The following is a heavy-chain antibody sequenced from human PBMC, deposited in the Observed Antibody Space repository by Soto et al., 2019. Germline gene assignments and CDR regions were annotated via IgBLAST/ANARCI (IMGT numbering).Heavy chain of an antibody. CDR2: IWYDGSNK. CDR3: ARSTSSPSYYYYGMDV. V-gene: IGHV3-33*01. J-gene: IGHJ6*02. Sequence: GGSLRLSCAASGFTFSSYGMHWVRQAPGKGLEWVAVIWYDGSNKYYADSVKGRFTISRDNSKNTLYLQMNSLRAEDTAVYYCARSTSSPSYYYYGMDVWGQGTTVTVSS. D-gene: IGHD2-2*01. CDR1: GFTFSSYG.